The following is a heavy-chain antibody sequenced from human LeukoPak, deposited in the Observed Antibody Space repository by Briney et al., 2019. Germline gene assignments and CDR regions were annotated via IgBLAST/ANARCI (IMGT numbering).Heavy chain of an antibody. V-gene: IGHV3-30*18. D-gene: IGHD6-13*01. Sequence: GGSLRLSCAASGFTFSSYGMHWVRQAPGKGLEWVAVISYDGSNKYYADSVKGRFTISRDNSKNTLYLQMNSLRAEDTAVYYCAKPPAPIAAAGTDFDYWGQGTLVTVSS. CDR1: GFTFSSYG. CDR2: ISYDGSNK. J-gene: IGHJ4*02. CDR3: AKPPAPIAAAGTDFDY.